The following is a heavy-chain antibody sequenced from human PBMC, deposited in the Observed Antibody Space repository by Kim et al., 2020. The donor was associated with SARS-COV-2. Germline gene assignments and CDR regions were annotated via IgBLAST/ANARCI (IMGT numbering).Heavy chain of an antibody. Sequence: AQKLQGRVTMTTDTSTSTAYMELRSLRSDDTAVYYCARDAIVFSGNLDYWGQGTLVTVSS. D-gene: IGHD2-21*01. CDR3: ARDAIVFSGNLDY. J-gene: IGHJ4*02. V-gene: IGHV1-18*01.